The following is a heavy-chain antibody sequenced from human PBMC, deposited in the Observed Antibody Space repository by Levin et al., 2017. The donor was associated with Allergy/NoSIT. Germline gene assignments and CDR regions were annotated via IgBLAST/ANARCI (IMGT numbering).Heavy chain of an antibody. CDR1: GYTFQNYG. Sequence: GESLKISCKASGYTFQNYGISWVRPAPGQGLEWMGWISTHNGNTNYAQSFQGRVTMTTDTSTSTADMELRSLISDDTAVYYCARCGVTPVSYFYMDVWGKGTTVTVSS. J-gene: IGHJ6*03. CDR3: ARCGVTPVSYFYMDV. V-gene: IGHV1-18*01. CDR2: ISTHNGNT. D-gene: IGHD3-3*01.